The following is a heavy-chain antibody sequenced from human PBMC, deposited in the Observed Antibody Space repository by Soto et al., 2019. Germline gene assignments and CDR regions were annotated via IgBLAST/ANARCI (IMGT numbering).Heavy chain of an antibody. CDR3: ARHCTYYDILTGSPSYYGMDV. J-gene: IGHJ6*02. D-gene: IGHD3-9*01. V-gene: IGHV4-39*01. CDR1: GGSISSSSYY. Sequence: SETLSLTCTVSGGSISSSSYYWGWIRQPPGKGREWIGSIYYSGSTYYNPSLKSRVTISVDTSKNQFSLKLSSVTASDTAVYYCARHCTYYDILTGSPSYYGMDVWGQGTTVTVSS. CDR2: IYYSGST.